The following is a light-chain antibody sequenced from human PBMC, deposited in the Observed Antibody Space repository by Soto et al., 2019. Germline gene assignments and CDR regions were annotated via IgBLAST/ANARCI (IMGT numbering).Light chain of an antibody. CDR3: QHYNNAPYT. Sequence: DIQMTQSPSSLSASVGDRGTITCRASQGISNYLAWYQQKPGKVPKLLIYSASTLQSGVPSRFSGSGSGTDFTLTISSLEPEDVATYYCQHYNNAPYTFGQGTKLEIK. CDR2: SAS. CDR1: QGISNY. J-gene: IGKJ2*01. V-gene: IGKV1-27*01.